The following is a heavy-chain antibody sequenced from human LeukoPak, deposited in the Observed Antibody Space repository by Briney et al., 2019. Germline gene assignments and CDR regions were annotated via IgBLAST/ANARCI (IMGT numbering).Heavy chain of an antibody. J-gene: IGHJ6*03. CDR3: AGVHTTIYSEGDIVVVPAAISEGFYMDV. CDR1: GGSISSTSYF. V-gene: IGHV4-39*07. Sequence: SETLSLTCTVSGGSISSTSYFWGWIRQAPGKGLEWIGSIYYSGSTNYNPSLKSPVTISVDTSKNQFSLKLSSVTAADTAVYYCAGVHTTIYSEGDIVVVPAAISEGFYMDVWGKGTTVTVSS. CDR2: IYYSGST. D-gene: IGHD2-2*02.